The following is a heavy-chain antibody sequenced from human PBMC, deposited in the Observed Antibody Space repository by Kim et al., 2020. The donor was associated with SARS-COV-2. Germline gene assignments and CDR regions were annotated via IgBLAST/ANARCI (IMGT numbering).Heavy chain of an antibody. V-gene: IGHV3-30-3*01. CDR1: GFTFSSYA. Sequence: GGSLRLSCAASGFTFSSYAMHWVRQAPGKGLEWVAVISYDGSNKYYADSVKGRFTISRDNSKNTLYLQMNSLRAEDTAVYYCARDYYYGSGSHYFDYWGQGTLVTVSS. CDR3: ARDYYYGSGSHYFDY. J-gene: IGHJ4*02. CDR2: ISYDGSNK. D-gene: IGHD3-10*01.